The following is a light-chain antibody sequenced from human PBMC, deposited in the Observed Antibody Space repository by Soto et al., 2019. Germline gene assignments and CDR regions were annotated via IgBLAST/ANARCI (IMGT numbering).Light chain of an antibody. CDR1: LSISSD. CDR3: QQSYSTPRT. J-gene: IGKJ4*01. CDR2: AAS. V-gene: IGKV1-39*01. Sequence: DIQMTQSPSSLSASVGDRVTITCRASLSISSDLNWYQQKPGKAPKLLIYAASSLQSGVPSRFSGSGSGTDFTLTISSLQPEDFATYYCQQSYSTPRTFGGGTKVEIK.